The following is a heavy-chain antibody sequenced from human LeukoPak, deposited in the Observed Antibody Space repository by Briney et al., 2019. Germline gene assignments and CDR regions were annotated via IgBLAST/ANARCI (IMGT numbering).Heavy chain of an antibody. CDR1: GFTVSSSY. D-gene: IGHD3-3*01. Sequence: GGSLRLSCAASGFTVSSSYMSWVRQAPGKGLEWVSVIYSGGSTYYADSVKGRFTISRDNSKNTLYLQMNSLRAEDTAVYYCARADYDFWSGYYGYWGQGTLVTVSS. V-gene: IGHV3-66*02. CDR2: IYSGGST. J-gene: IGHJ4*02. CDR3: ARADYDFWSGYYGY.